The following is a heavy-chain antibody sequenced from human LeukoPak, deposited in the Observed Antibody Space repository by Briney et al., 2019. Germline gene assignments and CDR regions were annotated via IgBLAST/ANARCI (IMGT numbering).Heavy chain of an antibody. J-gene: IGHJ4*02. CDR3: ASYSSSAAVDY. CDR2: INHSGST. V-gene: IGHV4-34*01. D-gene: IGHD6-6*01. Sequence: SETLSLTCAVYGGSFSGYYWSWIRQPPGKGLEWIGEINHSGSTNYNPSLKSRVTISVDTSKNQFSLKLSSVTAADTAVYYCASYSSSAAVDYWGQGTLVTVSS. CDR1: GGSFSGYY.